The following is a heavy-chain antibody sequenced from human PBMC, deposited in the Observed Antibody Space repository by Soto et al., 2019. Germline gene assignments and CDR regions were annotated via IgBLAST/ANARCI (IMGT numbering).Heavy chain of an antibody. J-gene: IGHJ5*02. CDR1: GYTLTELS. V-gene: IGHV1-24*01. Sequence: ASVKVSCKVSGYTLTELSMHWVRQAPGKGLEWRGGFDPEEGETIYAQKVQGGVTMTKDTSTDAASMELSSLRSEDTAVYYCATLWSDRDIVVVPAANRGLDLWGQGTXVTVSS. CDR3: ATLWSDRDIVVVPAANRGLDL. D-gene: IGHD2-2*01. CDR2: FDPEEGET.